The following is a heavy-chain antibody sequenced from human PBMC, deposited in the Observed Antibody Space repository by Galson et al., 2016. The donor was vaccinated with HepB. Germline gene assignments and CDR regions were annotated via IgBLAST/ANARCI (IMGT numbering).Heavy chain of an antibody. CDR3: TRDGYNHIAFDI. V-gene: IGHV3-23*01. J-gene: IGHJ3*02. Sequence: SLRLSCAASGFTLSTYAMSWVRQAPGEGLEWVSSSSGTGATTYYADSVKGWFTISRDNLRNTLYLQLDGLRAEDTALYYCTRDGYNHIAFDIWGRGTMVTVSS. CDR1: GFTLSTYA. CDR2: SSGTGATT. D-gene: IGHD5-24*01.